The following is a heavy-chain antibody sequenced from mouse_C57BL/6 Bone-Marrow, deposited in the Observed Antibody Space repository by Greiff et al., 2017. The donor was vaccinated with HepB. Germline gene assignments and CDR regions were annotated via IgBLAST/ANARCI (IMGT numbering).Heavy chain of an antibody. Sequence: QVQLQQSGPGLVQPSQSLSITCTVSGFSLTNYGVHWVRQSPGKGLEWMGAIWSGGSPDDNAAFISSLSISKDNSENQVFFKMNRLHTDDTAIYYCARMAYSGNSNYFDNWGRGTALTVSS. CDR1: GFSLTNYG. D-gene: IGHD2-10*01. J-gene: IGHJ2*01. V-gene: IGHV2-2*01. CDR3: ARMAYSGNSNYFDN. CDR2: IWSGGSP.